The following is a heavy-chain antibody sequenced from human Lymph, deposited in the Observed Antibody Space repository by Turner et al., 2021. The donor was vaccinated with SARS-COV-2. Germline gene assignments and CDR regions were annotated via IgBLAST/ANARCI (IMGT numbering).Heavy chain of an antibody. CDR2: IYHSGST. J-gene: IGHJ4*02. V-gene: IGHV4-4*02. CDR1: GGSISSTNW. CDR3: ATKYCSGGSCSYFDY. Sequence: QVQLQESGQGLVKPSGTLSLTCSVSGGSISSTNWWSWVRQPPGKGLEWIGEIYHSGSTNYNPSLKSRVTISVDKSKNQFSLKLSSVTAADTAVYYCATKYCSGGSCSYFDYWGQGTLVTVSS. D-gene: IGHD2-15*01.